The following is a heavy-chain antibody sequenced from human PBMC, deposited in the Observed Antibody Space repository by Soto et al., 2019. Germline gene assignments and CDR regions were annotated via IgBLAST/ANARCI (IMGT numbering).Heavy chain of an antibody. J-gene: IGHJ4*02. Sequence: SETLSLTCTVSGGSISSYYWSCIRQPPGKGLEWIGYIYYSGSTNYNPSLKSRVTISVDTSKNQFSLKLSSVTAADTAVYYCARVSWGPSGSFYYFDYWGQGTLVTVSS. D-gene: IGHD3-10*01. CDR3: ARVSWGPSGSFYYFDY. CDR2: IYYSGST. CDR1: GGSISSYY. V-gene: IGHV4-59*01.